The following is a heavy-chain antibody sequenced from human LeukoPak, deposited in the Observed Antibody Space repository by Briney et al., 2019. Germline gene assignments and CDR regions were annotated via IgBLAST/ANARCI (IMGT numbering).Heavy chain of an antibody. CDR1: GYSFTHYW. CDR2: IYPGDSDT. Sequence: GESLKISCQGSGYSFTHYWIGWVRQMPGKGLEGMGIIYPGDSDTRYSPSFQGQVTISADKSSSTAYLQWSSLKASDTAMYYCARLYSSKGPEYWGQGTLVTVSS. CDR3: ARLYSSKGPEY. V-gene: IGHV5-51*01. D-gene: IGHD6-13*01. J-gene: IGHJ4*02.